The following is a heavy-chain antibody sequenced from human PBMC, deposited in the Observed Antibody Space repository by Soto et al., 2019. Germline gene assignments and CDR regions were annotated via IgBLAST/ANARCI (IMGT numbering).Heavy chain of an antibody. D-gene: IGHD3-22*01. J-gene: IGHJ4*02. V-gene: IGHV3-33*01. CDR2: IWYDGSNK. CDR1: GFTFSSYG. Sequence: SLRLSCAASGFTFSSYGMHWVRQAPGKGLEWVAVIWYDGSNKYYADSVKGRFTISRDNSKNTLYLQMNSLRAEDTAVYYCARSSYDSSGYYEAASFDYWGQGTLVTVSS. CDR3: ARSSYDSSGYYEAASFDY.